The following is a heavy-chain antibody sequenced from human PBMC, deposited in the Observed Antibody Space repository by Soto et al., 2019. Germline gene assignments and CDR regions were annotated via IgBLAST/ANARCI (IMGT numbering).Heavy chain of an antibody. J-gene: IGHJ6*02. D-gene: IGHD3-10*01. CDR1: GGTFSSYA. V-gene: IGHV1-69*13. Sequence: ASVKVSCKASGGTFSSYAISWVRQAPGQGLEWMGGIIPIFGTANYAQKFQGRVTITADESTSTAYMELSSLRSEDTAVYYCARVRGYYGSGSYYNGRYYYYGMDVWGQGTTVTVSS. CDR3: ARVRGYYGSGSYYNGRYYYYGMDV. CDR2: IIPIFGTA.